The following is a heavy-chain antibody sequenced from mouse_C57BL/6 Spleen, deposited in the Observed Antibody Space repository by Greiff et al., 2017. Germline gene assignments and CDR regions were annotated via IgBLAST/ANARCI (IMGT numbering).Heavy chain of an antibody. CDR3: SRSYYGSSRYFDV. CDR2: IDPEDGET. CDR1: GFNIKDYY. D-gene: IGHD1-1*01. Sequence: VQLQQSGAELVKPGASVKLSCTASGFNIKDYYMHWVQQRTEQGLEWIGRIDPEDGETKSAPKFQGKATITADTSSNTACRQLSSLTSEYTAVYYCSRSYYGSSRYFDVWGTGTTVTVSS. J-gene: IGHJ1*03. V-gene: IGHV14-2*01.